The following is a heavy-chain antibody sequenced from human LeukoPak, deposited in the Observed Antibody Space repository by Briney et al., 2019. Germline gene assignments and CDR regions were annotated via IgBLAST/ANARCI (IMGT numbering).Heavy chain of an antibody. CDR2: ISAYNGNT. Sequence: ASVKVSCKASGYTFTSYAMNWVRQAPGQGLEWMGWISAYNGNTNYAQKLEGRVTMTTDTSTSTAYMELRSLRSDDTAVYYCARVHYYGSGSIYGMDVWGQGTTVTVSS. D-gene: IGHD3-10*01. J-gene: IGHJ6*02. V-gene: IGHV1-18*01. CDR3: ARVHYYGSGSIYGMDV. CDR1: GYTFTSYA.